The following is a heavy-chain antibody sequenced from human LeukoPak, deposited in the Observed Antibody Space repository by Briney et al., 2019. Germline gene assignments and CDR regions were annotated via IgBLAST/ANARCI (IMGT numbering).Heavy chain of an antibody. V-gene: IGHV4-59*01. D-gene: IGHD3-22*01. Sequence: PSETLSLTCTVSGGSISSYYWSWIRQPPGKGLEWIGYIYYSGSTNYNPSLKSRVTISVDTSKNQFSLKLSSVTAADTAVYYCASGRGFRYDSSGYYPFDYWGQGTLVTVSS. CDR3: ASGRGFRYDSSGYYPFDY. J-gene: IGHJ4*02. CDR1: GGSISSYY. CDR2: IYYSGST.